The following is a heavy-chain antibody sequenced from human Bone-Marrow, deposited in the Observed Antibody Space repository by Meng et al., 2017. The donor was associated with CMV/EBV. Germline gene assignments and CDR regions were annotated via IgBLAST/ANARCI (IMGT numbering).Heavy chain of an antibody. D-gene: IGHD3-16*02. CDR3: ASDYVWGSYRPGVPMDV. J-gene: IGHJ6*02. Sequence: GSLRLSCTVSGGSISSYYWSWIRQPPGKGLEWIGYIYYSGSTYYNPSLKSRVTISVDTSKNQFSLKLSSVTAADTAVYYCASDYVWGSYRPGVPMDVWGQGTTVTVSS. V-gene: IGHV4-59*12. CDR2: IYYSGST. CDR1: GGSISSYY.